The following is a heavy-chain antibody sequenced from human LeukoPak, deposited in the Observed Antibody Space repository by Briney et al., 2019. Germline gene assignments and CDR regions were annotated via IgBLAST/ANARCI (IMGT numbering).Heavy chain of an antibody. D-gene: IGHD1-26*01. CDR3: ARHRLGSRKVGATPGSNWFDP. CDR1: GGSISSGGYS. J-gene: IGHJ5*02. Sequence: SQTLSLTCAVSGGSISSGGYSWSWIRQPPGKGLEWIGYIYHSGSTYYNPSLKSRVTISVDRSKNQFSLKLSSVTAADTAVYYCARHRLGSRKVGATPGSNWFDPRGQGTLVTVSS. V-gene: IGHV4-30-2*01. CDR2: IYHSGST.